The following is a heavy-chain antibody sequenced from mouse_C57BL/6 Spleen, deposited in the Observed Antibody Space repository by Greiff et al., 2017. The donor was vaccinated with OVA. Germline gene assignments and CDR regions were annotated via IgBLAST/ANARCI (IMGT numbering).Heavy chain of an antibody. V-gene: IGHV5-17*01. Sequence: EVKLVESGGGLVKPGGSLKLSCAASGFTFSDYGMHWVRQAPEKGLEWVAYISSGSSTIYYADTVKGRFTISRDNAKNTLFLQMTSLRSEDTAMYYCARAFLYPTFDYWGQGTTLTVSS. CDR3: ARAFLYPTFDY. CDR1: GFTFSDYG. D-gene: IGHD2-1*01. CDR2: ISSGSSTI. J-gene: IGHJ2*01.